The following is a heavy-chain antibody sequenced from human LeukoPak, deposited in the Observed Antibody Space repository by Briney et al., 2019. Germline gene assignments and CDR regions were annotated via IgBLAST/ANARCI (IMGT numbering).Heavy chain of an antibody. J-gene: IGHJ4*02. Sequence: GASVKVSCKTSGYTFTNYGITWVRQAPGQGLEWMGWVSAHGDNTNYVQKIQGRVTMTTDTSTSTAYLELRSLRSDDTAVYYCARDCMGCHGFDYWGQGTLVTVSS. CDR3: ARDCMGCHGFDY. CDR1: GYTFTNYG. CDR2: VSAHGDNT. D-gene: IGHD1-26*01. V-gene: IGHV1-18*01.